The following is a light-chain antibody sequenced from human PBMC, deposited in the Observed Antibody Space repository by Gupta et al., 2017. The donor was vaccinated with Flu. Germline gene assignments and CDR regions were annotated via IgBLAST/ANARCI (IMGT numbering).Light chain of an antibody. CDR2: EVS. CDR1: SSDVGSYNL. J-gene: IGLJ1*01. Sequence: SITISCTGTSSDVGSYNLVSWYQKHPGKAPKLMIYEVSKRPSGVSNRFSGSKSGNTASLTISGLQAEDEADYYCCSYAGSSTYVFGTGTKVTVL. CDR3: CSYAGSSTYV. V-gene: IGLV2-23*02.